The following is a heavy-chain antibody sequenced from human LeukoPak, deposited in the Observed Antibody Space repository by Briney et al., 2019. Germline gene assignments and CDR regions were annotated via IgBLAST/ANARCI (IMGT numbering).Heavy chain of an antibody. D-gene: IGHD1-26*01. Sequence: GGSLRLSCAASGFTFSSYSMNWVRQAPGKGLEWVSSISSSSSYIYYADSVKGRFTISRDNAKNSLYLQMNSLRAEDTAVYYCARDLAVGATGFDPWGQGTRVTVSS. CDR1: GFTFSSYS. CDR3: ARDLAVGATGFDP. J-gene: IGHJ5*02. V-gene: IGHV3-21*01. CDR2: ISSSSSYI.